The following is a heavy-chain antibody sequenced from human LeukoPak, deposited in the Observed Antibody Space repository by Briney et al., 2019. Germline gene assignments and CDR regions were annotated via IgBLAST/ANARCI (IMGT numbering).Heavy chain of an antibody. V-gene: IGHV4-34*01. CDR3: ARGLYDILTTRWHEFDP. CDR1: GGSFSGYY. Sequence: SETLSLTCAVYGGSFSGYYWSWIRQPPGKGLEWIGDINHSGSTNYNPSLRSRVTISVDTSKNQFSLKLSSVTAAEMAVYYCARGLYDILTTRWHEFDPWGQGTLVTVSS. CDR2: INHSGST. J-gene: IGHJ5*02. D-gene: IGHD3-9*01.